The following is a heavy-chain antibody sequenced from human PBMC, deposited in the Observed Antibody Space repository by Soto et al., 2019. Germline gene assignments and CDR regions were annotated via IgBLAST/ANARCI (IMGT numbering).Heavy chain of an antibody. J-gene: IGHJ6*02. Sequence: ASVKVSCKASGYTFTSYDINWVRQATGQGLEWMGWMNPNSGNTGYAQKFQGRVTMTRNTSISTAYMELSSLRSEDTAVYYCARDGDIVVVPAAPPSYYGMDVWGQGTTVTVSS. V-gene: IGHV1-8*01. CDR3: ARDGDIVVVPAAPPSYYGMDV. D-gene: IGHD2-2*01. CDR1: GYTFTSYD. CDR2: MNPNSGNT.